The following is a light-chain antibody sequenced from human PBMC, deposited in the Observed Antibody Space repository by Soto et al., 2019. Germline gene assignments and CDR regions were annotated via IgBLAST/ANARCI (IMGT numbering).Light chain of an antibody. CDR2: GAS. CDR3: QQYGSSPQT. Sequence: EIVLTQSPGTLSLSPGERATLSCRASQSVSSYYLAWYQQKPGQAPRLLIYGASSRATGIPDRFSGSGSGTDFTLTISKLEPEDVAVDYCQQYGSSPQTFGPGTKVDVK. V-gene: IGKV3-20*01. CDR1: QSVSSYY. J-gene: IGKJ3*01.